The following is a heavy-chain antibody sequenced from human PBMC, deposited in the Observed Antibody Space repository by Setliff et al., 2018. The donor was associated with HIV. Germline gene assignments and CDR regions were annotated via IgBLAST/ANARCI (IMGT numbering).Heavy chain of an antibody. CDR3: ARSAHDSETGY. CDR1: GYTFTNYY. J-gene: IGHJ4*02. V-gene: IGHV1-46*01. CDR2: IYPGGARR. Sequence: ASVKFSCKASGYTFTNYYMHWVRQAPGQGLEWMGIIYPGGARRSYAQKFQGRVTMTWGTSTSTVYMELSSLRSEDTAFYYCARSAHDSETGYWGQGTLVTVSS. D-gene: IGHD5-12*01.